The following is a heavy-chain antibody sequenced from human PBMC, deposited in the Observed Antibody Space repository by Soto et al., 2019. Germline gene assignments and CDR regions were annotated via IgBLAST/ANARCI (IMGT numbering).Heavy chain of an antibody. CDR3: ARATAALDSSGMDV. D-gene: IGHD6-13*01. J-gene: IGHJ6*02. CDR1: GDSISSYY. Sequence: QVQLQESGPGLVKPSETLSLTCTVSGDSISSYYWSWIRQPAGKGLEWIVRIYRTGSTNYNPSLQSRVTMSVDTSKNQLSLKLRSVTAADTAVYSCARATAALDSSGMDVWGQGTTVTVSS. V-gene: IGHV4-4*07. CDR2: IYRTGST.